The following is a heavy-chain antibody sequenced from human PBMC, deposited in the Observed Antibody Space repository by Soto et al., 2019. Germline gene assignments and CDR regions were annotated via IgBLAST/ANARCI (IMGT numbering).Heavy chain of an antibody. CDR2: INHSGST. V-gene: IGHV4-34*01. CDR1: GGSFSGYY. Sequence: QVQLQQWGAGLLKPSETLSLTCAVYGGSFSGYYWSWIRQPPGKGLEWIGEINHSGSTNYNPSLKSRVTISVDTSKNQFSLKLRSVTAADTAVYYCAGGASGSSSFVRFDPWGQGTLVTVSS. J-gene: IGHJ5*02. CDR3: AGGASGSSSFVRFDP. D-gene: IGHD6-6*01.